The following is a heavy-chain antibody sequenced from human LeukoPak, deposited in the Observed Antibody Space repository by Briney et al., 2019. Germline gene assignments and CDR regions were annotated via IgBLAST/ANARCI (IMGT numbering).Heavy chain of an antibody. CDR3: ATVSRANQWLRTE. V-gene: IGHV4-39*07. CDR2: VFYTGKT. D-gene: IGHD5-12*01. CDR1: GGSISSNLYD. Sequence: SETLSLTCTVSGGSISSNLYDWGCIRQPPGKGLEWIGSVFYTGKTYYNPSLESRVTMSMDTSKNQFSLNLRSVTAADTAVYYCATVSRANQWLRTEWGQGTLVTGSS. J-gene: IGHJ4*02.